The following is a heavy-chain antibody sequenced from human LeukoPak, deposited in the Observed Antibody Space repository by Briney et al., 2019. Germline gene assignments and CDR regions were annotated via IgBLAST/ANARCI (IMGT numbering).Heavy chain of an antibody. D-gene: IGHD1-26*01. CDR3: AKDFGGSHPYYFDY. Sequence: GASLRLSCAASGFTSGSYAMSWVRQAPGKGLEWVSAIRGSGGSTYYADSVKGRFTISRDNAKNTLYLQMNSLRAEDTAVYYCAKDFGGSHPYYFDYWGQGTPVTVSS. J-gene: IGHJ4*02. CDR1: GFTSGSYA. CDR2: IRGSGGST. V-gene: IGHV3-23*01.